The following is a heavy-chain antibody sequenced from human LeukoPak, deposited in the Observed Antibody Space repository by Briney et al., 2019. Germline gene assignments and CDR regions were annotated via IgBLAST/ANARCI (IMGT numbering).Heavy chain of an antibody. Sequence: GGSLRLSCAASGFTFSSYGMHWVRQAPGKGLEWVAVISYDGSNKYYADSVKGRFTISRDNSKNTLYLQMNSLRAEDTAVYYCAKDLKPYYYDSGSPGFDYWGQGTLVTVSS. CDR1: GFTFSSYG. CDR2: ISYDGSNK. V-gene: IGHV3-30*18. D-gene: IGHD3-10*01. CDR3: AKDLKPYYYDSGSPGFDY. J-gene: IGHJ4*02.